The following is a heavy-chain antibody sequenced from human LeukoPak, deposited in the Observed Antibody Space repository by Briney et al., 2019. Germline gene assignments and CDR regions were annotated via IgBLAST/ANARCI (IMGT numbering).Heavy chain of an antibody. Sequence: GGSLRLSCAASGFTFSSYAMHWVRQAPGKGLEWVAVISYDGSNKYYADSVKGRFTISRDNSKNTLYLQMNSLRAEDTAVYYCARCNVPAAIRGALDYWGQGTLVTVSS. CDR3: ARCNVPAAIRGALDY. CDR1: GFTFSSYA. J-gene: IGHJ4*02. V-gene: IGHV3-30*01. D-gene: IGHD2-2*01. CDR2: ISYDGSNK.